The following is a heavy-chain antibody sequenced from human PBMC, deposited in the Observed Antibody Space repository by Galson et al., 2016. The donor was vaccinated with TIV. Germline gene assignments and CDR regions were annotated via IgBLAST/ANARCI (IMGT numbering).Heavy chain of an antibody. CDR1: GYTFTSYY. J-gene: IGHJ4*02. Sequence: SVKVSCKASGYTFTSYYFHWVRQAPGQGLEWMGVIDPSGGGTTHARKLQHLVTLARDMSTSTVYMELSSLKSADTAVYYCIRELGRLRECWGQGTLVTVS. D-gene: IGHD1-26*01. CDR3: IRELGRLREC. V-gene: IGHV1-46*03. CDR2: IDPSGGGT.